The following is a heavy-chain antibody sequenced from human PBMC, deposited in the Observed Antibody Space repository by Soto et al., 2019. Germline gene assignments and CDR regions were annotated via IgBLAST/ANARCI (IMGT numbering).Heavy chain of an antibody. CDR2: INHSGST. D-gene: IGHD3-10*01. J-gene: IGHJ3*02. CDR1: GGSFSGYY. V-gene: IGHV4-34*01. Sequence: SETLSLTCAVYGGSFSGYYWSWIRQPPGKGREWIGEINHSGSTNYNPSLKSRVTISVDTSKNQFYLKLSSVTAEDTAVYYCARGAYYYGSGNLFRAAGAFDIWGKGTMVNVS. CDR3: ARGAYYYGSGNLFRAAGAFDI.